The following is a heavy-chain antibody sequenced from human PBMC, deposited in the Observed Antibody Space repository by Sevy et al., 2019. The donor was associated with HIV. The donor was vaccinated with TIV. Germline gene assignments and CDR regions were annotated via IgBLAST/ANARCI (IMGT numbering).Heavy chain of an antibody. V-gene: IGHV1-2*02. Sequence: ASVKVSCKTSGHTFNAYYTHWVRQAPGQGLEWMAWINPNNGDTNYAQKFQGRVTITSDRSISTTYMELSRLTSDDTGIYYCATPGRRCSGGTCYDFDYWGQGTLVTVSS. D-gene: IGHD2-15*01. J-gene: IGHJ4*02. CDR3: ATPGRRCSGGTCYDFDY. CDR1: GHTFNAYY. CDR2: INPNNGDT.